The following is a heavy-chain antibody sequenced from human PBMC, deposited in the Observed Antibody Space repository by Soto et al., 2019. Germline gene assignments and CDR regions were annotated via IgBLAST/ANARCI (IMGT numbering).Heavy chain of an antibody. CDR3: ARPMYSYDNYYYYGMDV. D-gene: IGHD3-22*01. CDR1: GYSFTSYW. CDR2: IYPGDSDT. Sequence: GSLKISCKGSGYSFTSYWIGVVRQMPGKGLEWMGIIYPGDSDTRYSPSFQGQVTISADKSISTAYLQWSSLKASDTAMYYCARPMYSYDNYYYYGMDVWGQGTTVTVSS. V-gene: IGHV5-51*01. J-gene: IGHJ6*02.